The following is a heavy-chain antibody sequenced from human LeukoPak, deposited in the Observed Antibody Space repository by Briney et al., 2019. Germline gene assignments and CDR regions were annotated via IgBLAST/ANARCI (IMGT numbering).Heavy chain of an antibody. CDR1: GFTFSSYS. CDR2: ISSSSSYI. D-gene: IGHD3-22*01. V-gene: IGHV3-21*01. J-gene: IGHJ4*02. CDR3: AISNYDSSGYYVY. Sequence: GGSLRLSCAASGFTFSSYSMNWVRQAPGKGLEWVSSISSSSSYIYYADSVKGRFTISRDNAKNSLYLQMNSLRAEDTAVYYCAISNYDSSGYYVYWGQGTLVTVSS.